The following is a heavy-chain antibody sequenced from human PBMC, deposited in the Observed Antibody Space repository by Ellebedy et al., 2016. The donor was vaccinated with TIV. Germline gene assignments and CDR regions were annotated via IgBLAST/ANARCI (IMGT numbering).Heavy chain of an antibody. CDR1: GYIFSSYW. J-gene: IGHJ4*02. CDR3: ARRNY. Sequence: GESLKISCKGSGYIFSSYWISWVRQMPGKGLEWMGKIDPSDSYTNYSPSFQGHVTISVDKSSSTAYLQWSSLRPSDSAMYYCARRNYWGQGTLVTVPS. V-gene: IGHV5-10-1*01. CDR2: IDPSDSYT.